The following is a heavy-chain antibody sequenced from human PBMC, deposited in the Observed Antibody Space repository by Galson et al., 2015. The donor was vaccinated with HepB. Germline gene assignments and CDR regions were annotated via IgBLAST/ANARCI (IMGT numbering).Heavy chain of an antibody. Sequence: ETLSLTCIVSGVPIYSSPDYWGWIRQSQGKGLEWIGNIHYSGTSYYNPSLKSRVTMSVDKSKNQFSLILTSVTAAGTAVYYCARDRVVPQRRSSNYYFGLDVWGQGTTVTVSS. CDR1: GVPIYSSPDY. J-gene: IGHJ6*02. D-gene: IGHD2-2*01. CDR3: ARDRVVPQRRSSNYYFGLDV. V-gene: IGHV4-39*07. CDR2: IHYSGTS.